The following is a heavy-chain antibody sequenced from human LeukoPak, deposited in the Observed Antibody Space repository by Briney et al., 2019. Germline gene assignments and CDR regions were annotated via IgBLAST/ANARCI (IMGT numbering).Heavy chain of an antibody. CDR2: IYHSGNT. J-gene: IGHJ4*02. CDR1: GASMSSNY. V-gene: IGHV4-4*09. CDR3: ASTRRAAVAGRFDS. Sequence: SETLPLTCNVSGASMSSNYWSWIRRPPGKGLEWIGYIYHSGNTNYSPSLESRVTMSVDESKNQFSLRVHFVSAADTAVYYCASTRRAAVAGRFDSWGQGTLVTVSS. D-gene: IGHD6-19*01.